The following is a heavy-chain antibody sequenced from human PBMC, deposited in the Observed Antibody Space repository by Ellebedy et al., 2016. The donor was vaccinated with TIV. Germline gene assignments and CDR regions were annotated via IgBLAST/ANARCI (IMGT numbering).Heavy chain of an antibody. D-gene: IGHD1-26*01. Sequence: AASVKVSCKASGYTFTSYGISWVRQAPGQGLEWMGWISTYNGNTNFAQKVQGSVTMTTDTSTSPAYMDLRSLRSDDTAVYYCARESSGSGSYYNYFGMDVWGQGTTVTVSS. J-gene: IGHJ6*02. CDR2: ISTYNGNT. V-gene: IGHV1-18*01. CDR3: ARESSGSGSYYNYFGMDV. CDR1: GYTFTSYG.